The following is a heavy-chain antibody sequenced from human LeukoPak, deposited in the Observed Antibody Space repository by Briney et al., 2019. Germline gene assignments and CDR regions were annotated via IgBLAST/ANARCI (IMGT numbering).Heavy chain of an antibody. CDR1: GFTFSYYW. J-gene: IGHJ4*02. CDR2: IKQGGSEE. D-gene: IGHD2-8*02. Sequence: GGSLSLSCAASGFTFSYYWMSWVRQAPGKGLEWVANIKQGGSEEYYVDSVKGRFTISRDNAKNSLYLQMDSLRAEDTAVYYCASKGCTGGNCKHYFDYWGQGTLVTVAS. V-gene: IGHV3-7*03. CDR3: ASKGCTGGNCKHYFDY.